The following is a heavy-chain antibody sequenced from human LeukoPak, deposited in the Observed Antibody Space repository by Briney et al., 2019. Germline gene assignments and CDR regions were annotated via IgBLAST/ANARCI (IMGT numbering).Heavy chain of an antibody. V-gene: IGHV3-23*01. J-gene: IGHJ4*02. CDR2: ISAYAGET. D-gene: IGHD1-26*01. Sequence: GGSPRLSCAASGFTFSSYWMHWVRQAPGKGLQWVSLISAYAGETYYADSVKGRFTISTDYSKNTLYLQVNSLRAEDTALYYCAKASGSGYGRDYFDYWGQGTLVTVSS. CDR3: AKASGSGYGRDYFDY. CDR1: GFTFSSYW.